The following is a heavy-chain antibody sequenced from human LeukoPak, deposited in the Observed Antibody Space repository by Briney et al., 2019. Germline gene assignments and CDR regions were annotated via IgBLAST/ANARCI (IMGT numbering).Heavy chain of an antibody. Sequence: PGGSLRLSCAASGFTFSSYAMSWVRQAPGKGLEWIGRIYSSGSTNYNPSLKSRVTISVDTSKNQFSLKLSSVTAADTAVYYCARGQKYRSGYTVTELGSGYFDYWGQGTLVTVSS. J-gene: IGHJ4*02. CDR1: GFTFSSYA. D-gene: IGHD5-18*01. CDR3: ARGQKYRSGYTVTELGSGYFDY. CDR2: IYSSGST. V-gene: IGHV4-4*08.